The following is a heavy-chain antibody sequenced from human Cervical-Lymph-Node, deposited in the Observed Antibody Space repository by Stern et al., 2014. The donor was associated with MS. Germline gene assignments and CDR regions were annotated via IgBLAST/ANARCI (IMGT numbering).Heavy chain of an antibody. J-gene: IGHJ6*02. D-gene: IGHD3-16*01. CDR2: IYYTGET. CDR1: GGSITSSSHY. V-gene: IGHV4-39*01. Sequence: QLQLQESGPGLVKPSETLSLTCTVSGGSITSSSHYWGWIRQPPGKGLGWIGNIYYTGETYYNPSLKSRVTISIDTSRDQFSLKLSSVTAADTAVFYCARIAGGYLYYYGMDVWGQGTTVTVSS. CDR3: ARIAGGYLYYYGMDV.